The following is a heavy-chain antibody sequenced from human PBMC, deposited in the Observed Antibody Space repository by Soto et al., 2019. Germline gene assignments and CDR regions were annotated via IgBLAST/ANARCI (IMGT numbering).Heavy chain of an antibody. Sequence: GGSLRLSCAASGFTFSSYSMSWVRQAPGKGLEWVSGFRSGGDDGTTYYADSVKGRFTISRDNSKNTLFLQMDSLRAEDTAIYYCAKKVNSGPGSQYFDYWGQGTLVTVCS. J-gene: IGHJ4*02. V-gene: IGHV3-23*01. D-gene: IGHD3-10*01. CDR2: FRSGGDDGTT. CDR1: GFTFSSYS. CDR3: AKKVNSGPGSQYFDY.